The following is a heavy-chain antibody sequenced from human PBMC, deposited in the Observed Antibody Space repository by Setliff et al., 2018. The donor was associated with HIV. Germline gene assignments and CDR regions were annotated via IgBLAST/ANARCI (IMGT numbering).Heavy chain of an antibody. D-gene: IGHD6-19*01. J-gene: IGHJ6*02. Sequence: SVKVSCKASGGTFSASGFSWVRQAPGQGLEWMGGIIPAFGTADYAQKFQGRVTITADASMSTAYMELISLRSEDTAVYYCARGEGSGWDTVEENYYNLDVWGPGTTVTVS. CDR3: ARGEGSGWDTVEENYYNLDV. CDR1: GGTFSASG. V-gene: IGHV1-69*13. CDR2: IIPAFGTA.